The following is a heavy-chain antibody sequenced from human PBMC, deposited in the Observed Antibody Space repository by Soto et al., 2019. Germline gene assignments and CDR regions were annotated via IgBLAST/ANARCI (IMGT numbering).Heavy chain of an antibody. D-gene: IGHD6-6*01. CDR1: GGAFSSYA. CDR3: ARDDGIAARPDVYYYYGMDV. Sequence: GASVKVSWKAAGGAFSSYAISWVRQAPGQGLEWMGGIIPNIGNTNYAQKLQGRVTMTTDTSTSTAYMELRSLRSDDTAVYYCARDDGIAARPDVYYYYGMDVWGQGTTVTVSS. V-gene: IGHV1-18*01. CDR2: IIPNIGNT. J-gene: IGHJ6*02.